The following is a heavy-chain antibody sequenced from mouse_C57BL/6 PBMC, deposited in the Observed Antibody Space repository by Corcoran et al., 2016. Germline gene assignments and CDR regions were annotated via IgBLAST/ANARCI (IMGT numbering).Heavy chain of an antibody. CDR1: GYTFTTYG. D-gene: IGHD1-1*01. J-gene: IGHJ2*01. Sequence: QIQLVQSGPELKKPGETVKISCKASGYTFTTYGMSWVKQAPGKGLKWMGWINTYSGVPTYADDFKGRFAFSLETSASTAYLQINNLKNEDTVTYFCAREITTVVPDYGGQGTTLTVSS. CDR3: AREITTVVPDY. CDR2: INTYSGVP. V-gene: IGHV9-3*01.